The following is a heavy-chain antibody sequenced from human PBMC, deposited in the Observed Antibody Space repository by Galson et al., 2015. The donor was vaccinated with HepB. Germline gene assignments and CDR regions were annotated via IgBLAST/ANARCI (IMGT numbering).Heavy chain of an antibody. V-gene: IGHV4-59*01. CDR2: IYYSGST. D-gene: IGHD4-11*01. CDR3: ARGLKKLSAPYFDY. CDR1: GGSISSYY. Sequence: ETLSLTCTVSGGSISSYYWSWIRQPPGKGLEWIGYIYYSGSTNYNPSLKSRVTISVDTSKNQFSLKLSSVTAADTAVYYCARGLKKLSAPYFDYWGQGTLVTVSS. J-gene: IGHJ4*02.